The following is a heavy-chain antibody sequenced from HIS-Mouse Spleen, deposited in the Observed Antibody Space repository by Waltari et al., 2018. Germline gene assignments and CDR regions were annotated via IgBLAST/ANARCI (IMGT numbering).Heavy chain of an antibody. D-gene: IGHD1-26*01. CDR3: ARDRVGATVDY. V-gene: IGHV4-38-2*02. J-gene: IGHJ4*02. CDR1: GYSISSGYY. CDR2: IYHSGST. Sequence: QVQLQESGPGLVKPSETLSLTCTVSGYSISSGYYWGWIRQPPGKGLEWIGSIYHSGSTYYNPSLKSRVTISVDTSKNQFSRKLSSVTAADTAVYYCARDRVGATVDYWGQGTLVTVSS.